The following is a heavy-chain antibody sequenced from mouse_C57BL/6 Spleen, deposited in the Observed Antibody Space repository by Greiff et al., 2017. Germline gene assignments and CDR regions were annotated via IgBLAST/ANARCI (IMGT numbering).Heavy chain of an antibody. V-gene: IGHV10-1*01. J-gene: IGHJ2*01. D-gene: IGHD6-1*01. CDR2: IRRKINNSAT. CDR3: VSATRNYFDY. CDR1: GFSFTTYA. Sequence: DVQLVESGGGLVQPKASLKLSCAASGFSFTTYAMHWVRQAPGQGLEWVARIRRKINNSATYDPDSVKDRITISRDDSESLLYLQMHNSKTDATAMYYCVSATRNYFDYWGQGTTLTVSS.